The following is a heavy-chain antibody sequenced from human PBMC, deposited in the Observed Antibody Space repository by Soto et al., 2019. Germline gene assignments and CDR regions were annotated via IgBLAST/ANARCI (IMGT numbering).Heavy chain of an antibody. V-gene: IGHV1-2*02. Sequence: QVQLVQSGAEVKKPGASLKVSCKASGYTFTGYYMHWVRQAPGQGLEWMGWINPNSGGTNYAQKFQGRVTMTRDTSISTAYMELVRLISDDTAVYYCARGGASRIAVAHGSSWGQGTLVTVSS. D-gene: IGHD6-19*01. CDR3: ARGGASRIAVAHGSS. CDR1: GYTFTGYY. J-gene: IGHJ5*02. CDR2: INPNSGGT.